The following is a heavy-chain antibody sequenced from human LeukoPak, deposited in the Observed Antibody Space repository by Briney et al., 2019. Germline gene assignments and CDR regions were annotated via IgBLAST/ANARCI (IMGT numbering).Heavy chain of an antibody. CDR1: GGSISNTNW. J-gene: IGHJ5*02. V-gene: IGHV4-4*02. Sequence: SETLSLTCGVSGGSISNTNWWTWVRQPPGKGLEWIGEVNLQGSTNYNPSLKSRVAISVDTSKNQFSLKLSSVTAADTAVYYCAKGSGSSPFDPWGQGTLVTVSS. D-gene: IGHD3-10*01. CDR2: VNLQGST. CDR3: AKGSGSSPFDP.